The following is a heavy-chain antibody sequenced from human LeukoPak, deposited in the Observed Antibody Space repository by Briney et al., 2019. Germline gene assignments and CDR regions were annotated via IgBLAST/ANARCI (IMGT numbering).Heavy chain of an antibody. Sequence: ASVKVSCKASGGTFSSYAISWVRQAPGQGLEWMGGIIPIFGTANYAQKFQGRVTITADESTSTAYMELSSLRSEDTAAYYCARASGSYWWFDSWGQGTLVTVSS. CDR3: ARASGSYWWFDS. V-gene: IGHV1-69*13. CDR2: IIPIFGTA. CDR1: GGTFSSYA. D-gene: IGHD1-26*01. J-gene: IGHJ5*01.